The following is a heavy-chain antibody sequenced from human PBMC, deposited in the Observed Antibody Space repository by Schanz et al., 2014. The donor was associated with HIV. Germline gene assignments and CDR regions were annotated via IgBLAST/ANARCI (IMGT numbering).Heavy chain of an antibody. CDR1: GESLSGYY. D-gene: IGHD6-13*01. CDR3: ARPPAAAGPFDY. V-gene: IGHV4-34*02. Sequence: QVQLQQWGAGLLKPSETLSLTCAVYGESLSGYYWTWIRQPPKKGLEWIGYIYYSGNTYYNPSLKSRLTISVDTSKNQFSLKLSSVTAADTAVYYCARPPAAAGPFDYWGQGTLITVSS. J-gene: IGHJ4*02. CDR2: IYYSGNT.